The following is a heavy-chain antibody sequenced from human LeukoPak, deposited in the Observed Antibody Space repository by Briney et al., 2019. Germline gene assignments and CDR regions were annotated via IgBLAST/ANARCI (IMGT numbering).Heavy chain of an antibody. J-gene: IGHJ6*03. CDR2: IFYGGNT. CDR3: ARGKQLVLGYYHYYMDV. CDR1: GGSISSYY. V-gene: IGHV4-59*01. D-gene: IGHD6-13*01. Sequence: SETLSLTCTVSGGSISSYYWSWIRQPPGKGLEWIGYIFYGGNTNSNPSLKSRVTISIDTSKNQFSLKLSSVTAADTAVYYCARGKQLVLGYYHYYMDVWGKGTTVTVFS.